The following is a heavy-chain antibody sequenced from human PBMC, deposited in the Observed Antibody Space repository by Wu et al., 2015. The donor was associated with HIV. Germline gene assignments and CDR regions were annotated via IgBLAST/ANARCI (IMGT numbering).Heavy chain of an antibody. CDR3: ARVGCRPTSCFYYFDY. Sequence: QVQLVQSGSEVKKPGASVKVSCKASGYRFTSHGISWVRQAPGQGLEWMGWISTYNANTNYAQKFQGRITMTTDTSTNTAYLDLRGLRSDDTAMYYCARVGCRPTSCFYYFDYWAREPWSPSRQ. V-gene: IGHV1-18*01. D-gene: IGHD2-2*01. CDR1: GYRFTSHG. CDR2: ISTYNANT. J-gene: IGHJ4*02.